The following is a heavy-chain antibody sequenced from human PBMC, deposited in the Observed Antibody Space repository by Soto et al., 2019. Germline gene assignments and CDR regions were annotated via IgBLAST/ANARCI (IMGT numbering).Heavy chain of an antibody. CDR1: GGTFISYA. CDR3: ARGAYGGNSGWVGWYFVL. J-gene: IGHJ2*01. D-gene: IGHD2-21*02. CDR2: IIPVFGTT. V-gene: IGHV1-69*01. Sequence: QVQLVQSGAEVKKPGSSVKVSCKTSGGTFISYAVSWVRQAPGQGLEWMGGIIPVFGTTNYAQKFQGRVKITADESTSTGYMELSSLRSEDTAVYYCARGAYGGNSGWVGWYFVLWGRGTLVSVSS.